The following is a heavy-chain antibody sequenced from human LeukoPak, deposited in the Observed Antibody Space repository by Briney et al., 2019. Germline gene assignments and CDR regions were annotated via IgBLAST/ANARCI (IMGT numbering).Heavy chain of an antibody. CDR3: AKAAAAGKVDWFDP. D-gene: IGHD6-13*01. V-gene: IGHV3-23*01. Sequence: GGSLRLSCAASGFTFSNFAMRWVRQAPGTGLQWVSTITGYGATFYADSVRGRFTIFRDTSINTLFLQMTSLGAEDPAVSYCAKAAAAGKVDWFDPWGQETLVTVSP. CDR1: GFTFSNFA. CDR2: ITGYGAT. J-gene: IGHJ5*02.